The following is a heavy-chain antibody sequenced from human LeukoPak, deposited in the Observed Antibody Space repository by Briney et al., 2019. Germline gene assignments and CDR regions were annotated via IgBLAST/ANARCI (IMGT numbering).Heavy chain of an antibody. Sequence: GGSLRLSCAASGFTFSSYAMHWVRQAPGRGLEWVAVISYDGTNKYFADSVKGRFTISRDTSKNTMYLQMNSLRAEDTAVYFCARDPGYSYGSAHFDYWGQGTLVTASS. CDR2: ISYDGTNK. J-gene: IGHJ4*02. CDR3: ARDPGYSYGSAHFDY. V-gene: IGHV3-30-3*01. CDR1: GFTFSSYA. D-gene: IGHD5-18*01.